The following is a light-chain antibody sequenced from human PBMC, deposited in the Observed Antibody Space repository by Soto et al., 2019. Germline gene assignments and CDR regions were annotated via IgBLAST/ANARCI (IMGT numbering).Light chain of an antibody. Sequence: DIVMTQSPDSLAVSLGERATINCKSSQSVLYSSNNKNYLVWYQQKPGQPPKLLISWASSRESGVPDRFSGSGSGKDFTLTISSLQAEDVAVYYCQQYYSVPYTFGQGTKLEIK. CDR3: QQYYSVPYT. V-gene: IGKV4-1*01. CDR1: QSVLYSSNNKNY. CDR2: WAS. J-gene: IGKJ2*01.